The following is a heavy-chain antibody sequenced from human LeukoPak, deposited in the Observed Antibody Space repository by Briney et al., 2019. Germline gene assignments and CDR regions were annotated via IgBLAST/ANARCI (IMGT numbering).Heavy chain of an antibody. V-gene: IGHV3-21*01. CDR1: GFTFSSYS. CDR3: ARDDYYGSGSYGAFDI. CDR2: ISSSSSYI. Sequence: GGSLRLSCAASGFTFSSYSMNWVRQAPGKGLEWVSSISSSSSYIYYADSVKGRFTISRDNAKNSLYLQMNSLRAEDTAVYYCARDDYYGSGSYGAFDIWGQGTMVTVSS. J-gene: IGHJ3*02. D-gene: IGHD3-10*01.